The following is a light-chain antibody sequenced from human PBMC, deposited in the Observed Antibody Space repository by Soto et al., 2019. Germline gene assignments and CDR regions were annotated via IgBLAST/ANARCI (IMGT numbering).Light chain of an antibody. Sequence: SALTQPASVSGSPGQSITISCTGTSSDVGGYNYVSWYQQHPGKVPKLIIYDVSDRPSGVSNRFSASKSGNTASLTISGLQAEDEADYYCSSYTSSSTLNVFGSGTKLTVL. CDR1: SSDVGGYNY. CDR2: DVS. J-gene: IGLJ1*01. CDR3: SSYTSSSTLNV. V-gene: IGLV2-14*01.